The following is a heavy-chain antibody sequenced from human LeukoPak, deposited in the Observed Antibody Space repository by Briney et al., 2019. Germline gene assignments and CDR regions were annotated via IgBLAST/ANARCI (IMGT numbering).Heavy chain of an antibody. D-gene: IGHD6-25*01. J-gene: IGHJ4*02. V-gene: IGHV4-4*02. CDR2: VHLDGRT. CDR3: AREGGFYRPLDY. Sequence: PSETLSLTCGVSGGSVSSTNWWPWIRQPPGKGLEWIGEVHLDGRTNFNPSLKSRLTISVDLSENHVSLKLTSVTAADTAVYYCAREGGFYRPLDYSGQGTLVTVFS. CDR1: GGSVSSTNW.